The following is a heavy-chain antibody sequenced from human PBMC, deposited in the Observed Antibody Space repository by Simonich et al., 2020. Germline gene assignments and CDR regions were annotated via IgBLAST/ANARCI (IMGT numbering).Heavy chain of an antibody. J-gene: IGHJ6*03. CDR2: INPNSGGT. D-gene: IGHD7-27*01. CDR1: GYTFTGYY. CDR3: ARGALTGDYYYMDV. V-gene: IGHV1-2*02. Sequence: QVQLVQSGAEVKKPGASVKVSCKASGYTFTGYYMHWVRKAPGQGLEWMGWINPNSGGTNYAQKVQGRVTMTRDTSISTAYMELSRLRSDDTAVYYCARGALTGDYYYMDVWGKGTTVTVSS.